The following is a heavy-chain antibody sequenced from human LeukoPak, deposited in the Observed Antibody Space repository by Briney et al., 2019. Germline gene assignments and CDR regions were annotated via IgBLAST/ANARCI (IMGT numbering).Heavy chain of an antibody. CDR2: ISVSDASP. CDR3: AKSGSLGYYYYIYA. V-gene: IGHV3-23*01. D-gene: IGHD5-12*01. CDR1: RLTFSSYA. Sequence: GGSLRLSCAASRLTFSSYAMSSVRQAPGKGLEWVSAISVSDASPNYADSVKGRFTISRDNSKNALYLQMVSLRAEDTAVYYCAKSGSLGYYYYIYAWAKGTTVTVSS. J-gene: IGHJ6*03.